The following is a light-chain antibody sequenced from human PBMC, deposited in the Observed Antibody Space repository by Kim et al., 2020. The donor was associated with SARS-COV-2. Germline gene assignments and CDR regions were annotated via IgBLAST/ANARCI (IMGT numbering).Light chain of an antibody. V-gene: IGLV2-14*03. CDR2: DVS. CDR1: SRDVGGYND. CDR3: SSYKGSSTICV. J-gene: IGLJ1*01. Sequence: QSITISCTGTSRDVGGYNDVSWYQQHPGKAPKLMISDVSNRPSGVSNRFSGSKSGNTASLTISGLQAEDEADYYCSSYKGSSTICVFGTGTKVTVL.